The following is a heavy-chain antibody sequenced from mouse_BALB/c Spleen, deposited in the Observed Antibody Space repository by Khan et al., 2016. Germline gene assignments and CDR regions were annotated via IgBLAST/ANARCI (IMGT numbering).Heavy chain of an antibody. CDR3: NAFYYANYICFDY. V-gene: IGHV14-4*02. CDR2: IDPESGDT. D-gene: IGHD2-1*01. J-gene: IGHJ2*01. CDR1: AFNIKDYY. Sequence: VQLQQSGAELVRSGASVKLSCTASAFNIKDYYIHWLKQRPEQGLEWIGWIDPESGDTEYDPKLQGKATVTADTSTNPAYLQLSSVTTEDSAAYYCNAFYYANYICFDYWGQGTTLTVSS.